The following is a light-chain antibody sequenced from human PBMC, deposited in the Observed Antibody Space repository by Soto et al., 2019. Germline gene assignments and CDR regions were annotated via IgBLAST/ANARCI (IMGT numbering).Light chain of an antibody. CDR3: QHSTTWT. V-gene: IGKV1-5*02. CDR2: AAS. J-gene: IGKJ1*01. Sequence: DIQITQSPSTLPASVGDRVTIICRASQSISNWLAWYQQKPGKAPKLLIYAASSLQSGVPSRFSGSGSETDFTLTISSLQPEDFATYSCQHSTTWTFGQGTKVDIK. CDR1: QSISNW.